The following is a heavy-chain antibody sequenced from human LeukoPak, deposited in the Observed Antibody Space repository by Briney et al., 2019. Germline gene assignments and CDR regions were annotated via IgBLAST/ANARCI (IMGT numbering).Heavy chain of an antibody. D-gene: IGHD3-10*01. V-gene: IGHV1-3*01. J-gene: IGHJ4*02. CDR2: INAGNGNT. CDR1: GYTFTSYA. Sequence: ASVKVSCKASGYTFTSYAMHRVRQAPGQRLEWMGWINAGNGNTKYSQKFQGRVTITRDTSASTAYMELSSLRSEDTAVYYCARDRITMVRGVMKALDYWGQGTLVIVSS. CDR3: ARDRITMVRGVMKALDY.